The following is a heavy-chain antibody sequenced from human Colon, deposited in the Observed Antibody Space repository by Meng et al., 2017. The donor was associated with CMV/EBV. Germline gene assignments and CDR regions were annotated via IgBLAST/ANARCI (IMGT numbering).Heavy chain of an antibody. J-gene: IGHJ6*02. Sequence: GGSLRLSGKGSGYSFTSYWIGWVRQMPGKGLEWMGIMYPGDSDTKYSPSFQGQVTISADKSISTAYLQWSSLKASDTARYYCARHSGSFHRDYYRGMDVWGQGTTVTVSS. CDR1: GYSFTSYW. CDR2: MYPGDSDT. D-gene: IGHD1-26*01. CDR3: ARHSGSFHRDYYRGMDV. V-gene: IGHV5-51*01.